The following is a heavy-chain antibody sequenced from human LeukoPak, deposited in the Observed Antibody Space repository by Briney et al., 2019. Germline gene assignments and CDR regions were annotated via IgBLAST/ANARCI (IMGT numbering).Heavy chain of an antibody. V-gene: IGHV3-21*01. CDR1: GFTFSSYS. J-gene: IGHJ4*02. CDR3: ARDGYHYGSGTYMYESGPAAPDY. Sequence: PGGSLRLSCAASGFTFSSYSMNWVRQAPGKGLEWVSSISSSSSYIYYADSVKGRFTISRDNPKNTLYLQMYSLRPEDTAVYYCARDGYHYGSGTYMYESGPAAPDYWGQGTLVTVSS. D-gene: IGHD3-10*01. CDR2: ISSSSSYI.